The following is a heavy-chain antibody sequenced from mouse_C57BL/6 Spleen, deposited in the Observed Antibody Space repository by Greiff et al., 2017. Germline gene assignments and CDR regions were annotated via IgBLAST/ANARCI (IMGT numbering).Heavy chain of an antibody. CDR3: AKPPYDGYLYYARDY. J-gene: IGHJ4*01. CDR2: ISSGSSTI. V-gene: IGHV5-17*01. CDR1: GFTFSDYG. D-gene: IGHD2-3*01. Sequence: EVKLVESGGGLVKPGGSLKLSCAAAGFTFSDYGMHWVRKAQEKGLEWVAYISSGSSTIYYADTVKGRFTISRDNAKNTLFLQMTSLRSEDTAMYYCAKPPYDGYLYYARDYWGQGTSVTVAS.